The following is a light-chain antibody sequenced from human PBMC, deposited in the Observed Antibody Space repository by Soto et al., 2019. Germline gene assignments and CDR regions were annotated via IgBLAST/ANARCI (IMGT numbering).Light chain of an antibody. J-gene: IGKJ4*01. V-gene: IGKV1-39*01. CDR2: AAS. Sequence: DIQMTQSPSSLSASVGDRVTITCRARQSISSYLNWYQQKPGKAPKLLISAASSLQSGVPSRFSGSGSGTDLTLTISSLQPEDFATYYCQQSNSTRLTFGGGTKVEIK. CDR1: QSISSY. CDR3: QQSNSTRLT.